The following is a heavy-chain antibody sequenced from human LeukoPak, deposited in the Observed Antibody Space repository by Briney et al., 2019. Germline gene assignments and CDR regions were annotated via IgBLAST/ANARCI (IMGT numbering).Heavy chain of an antibody. CDR3: ARRVGRWFGVRAYYYNYMDV. CDR2: IYYSGST. V-gene: IGHV4-39*07. CDR1: GGSISSSSYY. D-gene: IGHD3-10*01. Sequence: SETLSLTCTVSGGSISSSSYYWGWIRQPPGKGLEWIGSIYYSGSTYYNPSLKSRVTISVDTSKNQFSLKLSSVTAADTAVYYCARRVGRWFGVRAYYYNYMDVWGKGTTVTISS. J-gene: IGHJ6*03.